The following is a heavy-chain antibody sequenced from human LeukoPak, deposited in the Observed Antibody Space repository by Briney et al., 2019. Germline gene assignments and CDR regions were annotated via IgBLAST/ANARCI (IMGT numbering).Heavy chain of an antibody. J-gene: IGHJ5*02. Sequence: ASVKVSCKASGYTFTRYFIHWVRQVPGQGLEWVGRLDPSGGSTTYAQKFQGRVTMTGDTSTNTVYMEMSSLRSEDSAVYYCAKCRVSNSGSADHWGQGTLVTVSS. CDR1: GYTFTRYF. CDR3: AKCRVSNSGSADH. V-gene: IGHV1-46*01. D-gene: IGHD3-10*01. CDR2: LDPSGGST.